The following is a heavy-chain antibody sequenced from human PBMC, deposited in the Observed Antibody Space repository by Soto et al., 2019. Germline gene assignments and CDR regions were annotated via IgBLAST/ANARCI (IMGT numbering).Heavy chain of an antibody. Sequence: SETLSLTCTVSGGSISSSGYYWGWIRQPPGKGLEWIGSIYYSGSTYYNPSLKSRVTISVDTSKNQFSLKLSSVTAADTAVYYCARNRGSSSQNWFDPWGQGTLVTVSS. J-gene: IGHJ5*02. D-gene: IGHD6-13*01. CDR1: GGSISSSGYY. CDR2: IYYSGST. V-gene: IGHV4-39*01. CDR3: ARNRGSSSQNWFDP.